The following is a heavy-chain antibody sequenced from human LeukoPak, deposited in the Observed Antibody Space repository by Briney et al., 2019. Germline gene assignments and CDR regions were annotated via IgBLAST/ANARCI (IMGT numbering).Heavy chain of an antibody. CDR3: ARGHYDVLAASYKWTPDY. V-gene: IGHV3-21*01. Sequence: GGSLRLSCAASGFTLNTFKMNWVSQAPGKGMEWVSSITSGGDYIYYADSVKGRFTTSRDNAKNSLSLQLNSLRVEDTAVYYCARGHYDVLAASYKWTPDYWGQGTLVTVSS. D-gene: IGHD3-9*01. CDR2: ITSGGDYI. CDR1: GFTLNTFK. J-gene: IGHJ4*02.